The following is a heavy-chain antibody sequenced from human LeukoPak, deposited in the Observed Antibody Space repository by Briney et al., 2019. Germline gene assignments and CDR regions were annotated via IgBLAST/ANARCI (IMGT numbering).Heavy chain of an antibody. CDR2: LKSRSQGGTA. CDR1: GFTFNTAY. V-gene: IGHV3-15*01. CDR3: ATDRNWFDP. J-gene: IGHJ5*02. Sequence: GGSLRLSCAASGFTFNTAYMSWLRQTPGKGLEWVGRLKSRSQGGTADYAAPVKGRFTISRDDSKNTPYLQMNSLKIEDTGVYYCATDRNWFDPWGQGTLVTVSS.